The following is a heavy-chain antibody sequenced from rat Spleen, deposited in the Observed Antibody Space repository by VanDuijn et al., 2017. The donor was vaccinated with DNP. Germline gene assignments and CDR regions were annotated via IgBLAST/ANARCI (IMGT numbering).Heavy chain of an antibody. CDR1: GITFSDHN. J-gene: IGHJ2*01. Sequence: EVQLVESGGGLVQPGRSLKLSCVVSGITFSDHNMAWVRQAPKKGLEWVGTISYDRSDTYYPDSVKARFTISRDNAENTVHLQMNSLRSEDTATYYCVKDLRGGSAFAYWGPGIMVTVSS. CDR3: VKDLRGGSAFAY. V-gene: IGHV5-7*01. D-gene: IGHD1-11*01. CDR2: ISYDRSDT.